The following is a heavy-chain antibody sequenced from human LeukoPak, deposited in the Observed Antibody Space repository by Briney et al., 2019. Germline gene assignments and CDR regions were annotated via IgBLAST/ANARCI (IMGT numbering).Heavy chain of an antibody. CDR1: GFTFSDHY. V-gene: IGHV4-39*01. CDR3: ARHSMVRGVPYYYMDV. Sequence: GSLRLSCAASGFTFSDHYMDWVRQPPGKGLEWIGSIYYSGSTYYNPSLKSRVTISVDTSKNQFSLKLSSVTAADTAVYYCARHSMVRGVPYYYMDVWGKGTTVTVSS. CDR2: IYYSGST. D-gene: IGHD3-10*01. J-gene: IGHJ6*03.